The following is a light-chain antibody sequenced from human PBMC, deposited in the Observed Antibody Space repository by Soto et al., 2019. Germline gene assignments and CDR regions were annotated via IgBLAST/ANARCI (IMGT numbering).Light chain of an antibody. CDR1: SSDIGNYNY. J-gene: IGLJ1*01. V-gene: IGLV2-14*01. CDR2: EVS. Sequence: QSALTKPASVSGSPGQSITISCTGTSSDIGNYNYVSWYQQHPGKAPKVMIYEVSNRPSGVSNRFSGSKSDNTASLTISGLQADDEADYYCTSYTSSSTYVFGTGTKLTVL. CDR3: TSYTSSSTYV.